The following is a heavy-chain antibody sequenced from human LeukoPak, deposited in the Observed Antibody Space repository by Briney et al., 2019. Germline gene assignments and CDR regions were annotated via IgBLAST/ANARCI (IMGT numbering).Heavy chain of an antibody. Sequence: GGSLRLSCAASGFTFSSYSMNWVRQAPGKGLEWVSSISSSSSYIYYADSVKGRFTISRDNAKNSLYLQMNSLRAEDTAVYYCAGGYSYGRGVDYWGQGTLVTVSS. CDR1: GFTFSSYS. CDR3: AGGYSYGRGVDY. J-gene: IGHJ4*02. D-gene: IGHD5-18*01. V-gene: IGHV3-21*01. CDR2: ISSSSSYI.